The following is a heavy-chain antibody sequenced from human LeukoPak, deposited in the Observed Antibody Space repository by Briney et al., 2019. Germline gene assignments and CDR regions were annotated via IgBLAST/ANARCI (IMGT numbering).Heavy chain of an antibody. J-gene: IGHJ4*02. CDR3: ARGGFREFDS. V-gene: IGHV4-59*01. CDR2: IYYSGST. Sequence: SETLSLTCTVSGGSISKFYWSWIRQPPGKGLEWIGYIYYSGSTNYNPSLKSRVTISVDTSKNQFSLKLSSVTAGDTAVYYCARGGFREFDSWGQGTLVTVSS. D-gene: IGHD3-10*01. CDR1: GGSISKFY.